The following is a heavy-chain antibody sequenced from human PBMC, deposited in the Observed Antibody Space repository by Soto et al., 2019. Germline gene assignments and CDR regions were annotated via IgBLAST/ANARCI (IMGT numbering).Heavy chain of an antibody. CDR1: GGSISTHY. D-gene: IGHD6-19*01. CDR2: VYYSGST. CDR3: AGSVAGTLDY. J-gene: IGHJ4*02. V-gene: IGHV4-59*11. Sequence: PSETLSLTCTVSGGSISTHYWNWIRQPPGKGLEWIGCVYYSGSTKYSPSLKSRVTISVDTSKSQFSLKLNSVTAADTAVYYCAGSVAGTLDYWGRGFLVTVSS.